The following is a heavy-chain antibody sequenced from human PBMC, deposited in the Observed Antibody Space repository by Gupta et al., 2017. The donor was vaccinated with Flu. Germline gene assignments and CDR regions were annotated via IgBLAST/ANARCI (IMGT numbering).Heavy chain of an antibody. CDR3: ARDFARDGLDV. CDR1: GFTFSSYG. CDR2: IWHDGSNT. Sequence: EQLVESGGGVVQPGRSLRLSCAASGFTFSSYGMHWVRQAPGKGLEWVAVIWHDGSNTYYADSVKGRFTSARDNSKDTLSLQMKSLRAEDTAVYFCARDFARDGLDVWGQGTTVIVSS. V-gene: IGHV3-33*01. J-gene: IGHJ6*02.